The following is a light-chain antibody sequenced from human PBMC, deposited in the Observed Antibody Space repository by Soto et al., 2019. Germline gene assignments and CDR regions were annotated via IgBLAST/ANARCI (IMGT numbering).Light chain of an antibody. CDR1: QSVRSNY. Sequence: ETLLTQSPGTLSLSPGERATLSCRASQSVRSNYLAWYQQKPGQAPRLLIYNSSTRATGIPDRFSGSGSGTDFTLTISRLEPEDFALYYCQQYRDLPQTFGQGTKV. CDR2: NSS. V-gene: IGKV3-20*01. CDR3: QQYRDLPQT. J-gene: IGKJ1*01.